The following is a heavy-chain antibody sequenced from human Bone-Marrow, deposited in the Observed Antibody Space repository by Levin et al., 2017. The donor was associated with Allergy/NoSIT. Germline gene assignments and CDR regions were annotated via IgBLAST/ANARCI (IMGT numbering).Heavy chain of an antibody. V-gene: IGHV3-48*02. CDR3: ARDTWGGPDY. CDR2: ITSRTDSV. CDR1: GFTISNYG. Sequence: PGGSLRLSCAASGFTISNYGMNWVRQAPGKGLEWLSYITSRTDSVYYADSVKGRFTVSRDIAKSSLYLQMNSMRDEDTALYYCARDTWGGPDYWGQGTLFTVSS. D-gene: IGHD1-26*01. J-gene: IGHJ4*02.